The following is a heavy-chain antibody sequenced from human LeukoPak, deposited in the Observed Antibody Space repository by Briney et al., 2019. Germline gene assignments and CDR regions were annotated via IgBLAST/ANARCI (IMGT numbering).Heavy chain of an antibody. J-gene: IGHJ4*02. V-gene: IGHV3-11*01. D-gene: IGHD1-26*01. CDR2: ISYTGTYI. Sequence: GGSLRLSCAASGFTFTDYYMSWYRQAPGKGLEWVSSISYTGTYIYYADSVKGRFTISRDNAQNSLYLQMNSLRAEDTAIYYCVRDRGTYRPIDYWGQGTLVTVCS. CDR1: GFTFTDYY. CDR3: VRDRGTYRPIDY.